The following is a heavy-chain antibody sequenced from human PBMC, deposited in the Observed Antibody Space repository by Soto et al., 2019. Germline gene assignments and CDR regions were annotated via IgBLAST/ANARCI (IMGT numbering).Heavy chain of an antibody. J-gene: IGHJ4*02. V-gene: IGHV4-34*01. Sequence: QVQLQQWGAGLLKPSETLSLTCAVYGGSISGYYWSWIRQPPGKGLEWIGEINHSGSTNYNPSLKSRVTISVDTSKNQFSLKLSSVTAADTAVYYCARGPYYYDSSGSPPDYWGQGTLVTVSS. CDR3: ARGPYYYDSSGSPPDY. CDR1: GGSISGYY. CDR2: INHSGST. D-gene: IGHD3-22*01.